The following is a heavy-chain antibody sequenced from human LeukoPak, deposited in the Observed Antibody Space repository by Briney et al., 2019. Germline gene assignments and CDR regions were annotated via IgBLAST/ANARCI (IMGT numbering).Heavy chain of an antibody. J-gene: IGHJ4*02. Sequence: GGSLRLSCTASGFTFGDYAMSWVRQAPGKGLEWVGFIRSKVYGGTTEYAASVKGRFTISRDDSKGIAYLQMNSLKTEDTAVYYCTPHPNSWGDSRGTDYWGQGTLVTVSS. V-gene: IGHV3-49*04. D-gene: IGHD3-22*01. CDR2: IRSKVYGGTT. CDR3: TPHPNSWGDSRGTDY. CDR1: GFTFGDYA.